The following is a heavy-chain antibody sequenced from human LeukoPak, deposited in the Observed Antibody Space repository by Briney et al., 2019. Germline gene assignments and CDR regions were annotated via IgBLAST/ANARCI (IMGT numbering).Heavy chain of an antibody. CDR1: GYTFTSSG. V-gene: IGHV1-18*01. CDR3: ARVTYIGSWYVGY. Sequence: GASVKVSCKASGYTFTSSGISWVRQAPGQGLEWMGWISVYNGNTNYAQKFQDRVTMTTDTSMNTAYMELRSLRSDDTAVYFCARVTYIGSWYVGYWGQGTLVTVSS. D-gene: IGHD1-26*01. J-gene: IGHJ4*02. CDR2: ISVYNGNT.